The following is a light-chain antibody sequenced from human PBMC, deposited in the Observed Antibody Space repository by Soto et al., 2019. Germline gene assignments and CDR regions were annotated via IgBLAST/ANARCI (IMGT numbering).Light chain of an antibody. CDR1: QSVLYSSNNKSY. Sequence: DIVMTQSPDFLAVSLGERATINCRSSQSVLYSSNNKSYLAWYQQKRGQPPKLLINWASTRESGVPDRFSGSGSGTDFTLTISSLQAEDVAVYYCQQYYTTQYTFGQGNKLEIK. V-gene: IGKV4-1*01. CDR3: QQYYTTQYT. CDR2: WAS. J-gene: IGKJ2*01.